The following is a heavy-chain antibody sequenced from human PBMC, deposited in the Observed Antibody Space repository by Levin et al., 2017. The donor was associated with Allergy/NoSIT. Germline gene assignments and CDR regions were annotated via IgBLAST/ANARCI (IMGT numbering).Heavy chain of an antibody. CDR3: PKGYSAYDWIN. CDR1: GFTFSSYA. CDR2: ISDSGGST. V-gene: IGHV3-23*01. J-gene: IGHJ4*02. D-gene: IGHD5-12*01. Sequence: GASVKVSCAASGFTFSSYAMSWVRQAPGKGLEWVSTISDSGGSTYYADSVKGRFTISRDNSKNTLYLQMNSLRAEDTAVYYCPKGYSAYDWINWGQGTLVTVSS.